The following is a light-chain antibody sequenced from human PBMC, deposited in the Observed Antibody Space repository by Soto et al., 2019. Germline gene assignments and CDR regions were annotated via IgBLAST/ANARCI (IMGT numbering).Light chain of an antibody. Sequence: QSVLTQPASVSGSPGQSITISCTGTSSDVGGYNYVSWYQQHPGKAPKLMIYDVSNRPSGVSNRFSGSKSGNTASLTISGLQAEDEADYYCSSYTSSSTLEVGGGTQLPVL. V-gene: IGLV2-14*01. CDR3: SSYTSSSTLE. CDR1: SSDVGGYNY. J-gene: IGLJ2*01. CDR2: DVS.